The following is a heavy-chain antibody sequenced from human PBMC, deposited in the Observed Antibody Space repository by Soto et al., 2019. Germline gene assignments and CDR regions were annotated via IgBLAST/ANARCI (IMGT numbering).Heavy chain of an antibody. CDR1: GGSISSGGYY. CDR2: IYYSGST. Sequence: SETLSLTCTVSGGSISSGGYYWSWIRQHPGKGLEWIGYIYYSGSTYYNPSLKSRVTISVDTSKNQFSLKLSSVTAADTAVYYCARDLGVTTGDYYFDYWGQGTLVTVSS. J-gene: IGHJ4*02. D-gene: IGHD2-21*02. CDR3: ARDLGVTTGDYYFDY. V-gene: IGHV4-31*03.